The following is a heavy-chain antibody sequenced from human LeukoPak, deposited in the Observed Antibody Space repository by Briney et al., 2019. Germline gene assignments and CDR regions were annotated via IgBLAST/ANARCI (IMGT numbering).Heavy chain of an antibody. J-gene: IGHJ4*02. D-gene: IGHD2-2*01. Sequence: GGSLRLSCAASGFTFDDYAMHWVRQAPGKGLEWVSLISWDGGSTYYADSVKGRFTISRDNSKNSLYLQMSSLRAEDTALYYCAKDIAHCSSTSCYPDYWGQGTLVTVSS. CDR3: AKDIAHCSSTSCYPDY. CDR1: GFTFDDYA. V-gene: IGHV3-43D*04. CDR2: ISWDGGST.